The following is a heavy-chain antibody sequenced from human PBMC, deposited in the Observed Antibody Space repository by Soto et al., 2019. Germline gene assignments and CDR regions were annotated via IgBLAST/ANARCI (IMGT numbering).Heavy chain of an antibody. CDR2: MNPNSGNT. CDR3: ARERSSGWYVDY. V-gene: IGHV1-8*01. Sequence: QVQLVQYGAEVKKPGASVKVSCKASGYTFTSYAINWVRQASGQGLEWMGWMNPNSGNTGYAQKFQGRVTMTRNTSISTAYMELSSLRSEDTAVYYCARERSSGWYVDYWGQGTLVTVSS. J-gene: IGHJ4*02. D-gene: IGHD6-19*01. CDR1: GYTFTSYA.